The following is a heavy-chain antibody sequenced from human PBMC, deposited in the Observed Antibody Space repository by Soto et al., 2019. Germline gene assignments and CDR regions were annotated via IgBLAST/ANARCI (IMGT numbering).Heavy chain of an antibody. V-gene: IGHV5-10-1*01. J-gene: IGHJ6*02. CDR2: IDPSDSYT. D-gene: IGHD2-2*02. Sequence: ESLTISCTSSGYSFTRYWISWVRQMPGKGLEWMGRIDPSDSYTNYSPSFQGHVTISADKSISTAYLQWSSLKASDTAMYYCARDHIVVVPAAIRAYYYYGMDVWGQGTTVT. CDR3: ARDHIVVVPAAIRAYYYYGMDV. CDR1: GYSFTRYW.